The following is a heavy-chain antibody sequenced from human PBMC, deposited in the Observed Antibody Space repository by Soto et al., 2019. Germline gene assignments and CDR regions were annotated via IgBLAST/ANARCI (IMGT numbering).Heavy chain of an antibody. CDR3: ARWQQRKGYFDL. J-gene: IGHJ2*01. CDR2: ISADNVNT. CDR1: GYTFTNYG. D-gene: IGHD6-13*01. Sequence: QVQLVQSGAEVKRPGASVKVSCKASGYTFTNYGISWVRQAPGQGLEWMGWISADNVNTNYAQKLQGRVTMTTETSTSTAYMELRSLSSNDTAVYYCARWQQRKGYFDLWGRGTLVTVSS. V-gene: IGHV1-18*01.